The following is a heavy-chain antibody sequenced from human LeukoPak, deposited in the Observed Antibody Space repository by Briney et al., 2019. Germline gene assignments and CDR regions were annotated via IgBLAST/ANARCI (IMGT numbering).Heavy chain of an antibody. V-gene: IGHV4-59*01. CDR3: AGGLQWLSFDQ. J-gene: IGHJ4*02. CDR1: GGSISSYY. Sequence: SETLSLTCTVSGGSISSYYWSWIRQPPGQGLEWIGYIYYSGSTNYNPSLKSRVTISVDTSKNQFSLKLSSVTAADTAVYYCAGGLQWLSFDQWGQGTLVTVSS. D-gene: IGHD6-19*01. CDR2: IYYSGST.